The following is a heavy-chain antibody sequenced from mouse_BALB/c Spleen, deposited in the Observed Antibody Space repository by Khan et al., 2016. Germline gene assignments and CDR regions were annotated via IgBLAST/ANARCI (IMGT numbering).Heavy chain of an antibody. D-gene: IGHD4-1*01. CDR3: ARPHVGCEGGYYFDY. J-gene: IGHJ2*01. CDR2: ISCYNGAT. V-gene: IGHV1S34*01. Sequence: LVKTGASVKISCKATGYPFTGYYMHWVRQSHGKSLEWIGYISCYNGATRYNQKFKDKATLTVDTSSSTAYMQFNSLTSEDSAVYNCARPHVGCEGGYYFDYWGQGTTLTVSS. CDR1: GYPFTGYY.